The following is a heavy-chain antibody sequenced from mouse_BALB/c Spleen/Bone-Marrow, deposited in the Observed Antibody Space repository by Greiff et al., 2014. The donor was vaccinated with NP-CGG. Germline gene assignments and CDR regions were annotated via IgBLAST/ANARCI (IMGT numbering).Heavy chain of an antibody. CDR1: GYTFTNYV. J-gene: IGHJ1*01. CDR3: ARGGYYGTSLYWYFDV. D-gene: IGHD1-1*01. V-gene: IGHV1-14*01. CDR2: INPYNDGT. Sequence: EVQLVESGPELVKPGASVKMSCKASGYTFTNYVIHWVKQEPGQGLEWIGYINPYNDGTKYNDKFKGKATLTSDKSSSTAYMEFSSLTSEDSAVYYCARGGYYGTSLYWYFDVWGAGTTVTVSS.